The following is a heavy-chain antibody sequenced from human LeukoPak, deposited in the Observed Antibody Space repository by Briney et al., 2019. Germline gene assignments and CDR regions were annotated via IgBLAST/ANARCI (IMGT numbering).Heavy chain of an antibody. D-gene: IGHD1-26*01. CDR2: ISWNSDTI. CDR3: AKVGWETFDY. Sequence: GGSLRLSCAASGFTFDDFAMHWVRQAPGKGLEWVSGISWNSDTIGYGDSVKGRFTISRDNSKNTLYLQMNSLRAEDTAVYYCAKVGWETFDYWGQGTLVTVSS. J-gene: IGHJ4*02. V-gene: IGHV3-9*01. CDR1: GFTFDDFA.